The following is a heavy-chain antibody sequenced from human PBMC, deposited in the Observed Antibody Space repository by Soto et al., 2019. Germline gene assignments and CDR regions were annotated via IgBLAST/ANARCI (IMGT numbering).Heavy chain of an antibody. CDR3: VRGAYVESSSSRWFDL. V-gene: IGHV4-31*03. Sequence: QVHLQESGPGLVKPSETLSLTCTVSGGSVSSRVDYWTWIRQHPGTGLEWIGYIYYSGSTYYNPTLTSRITMSVDTSKNQFSLNLTSVTAADTAVYYCVRGAYVESSSSRWFDLWGQGTLVTVSS. CDR2: IYYSGST. D-gene: IGHD6-6*01. J-gene: IGHJ5*02. CDR1: GGSVSSRVDY.